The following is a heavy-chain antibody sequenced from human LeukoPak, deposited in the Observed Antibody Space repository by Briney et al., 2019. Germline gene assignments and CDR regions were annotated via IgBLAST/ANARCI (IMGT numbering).Heavy chain of an antibody. D-gene: IGHD3-10*01. CDR1: GFTFSSYA. CDR3: AKLMVRGVIFDWYFDL. J-gene: IGHJ2*01. V-gene: IGHV3-23*01. Sequence: GGSLRLSCAASGFTFSSYAMSWVRQAPGKGLEWVSAISGSGGSTYYADSVKGRFTISRDNSKNTLYLQMNSLRAEDTAVYYCAKLMVRGVIFDWYFDLWGRGTLVTVSS. CDR2: ISGSGGST.